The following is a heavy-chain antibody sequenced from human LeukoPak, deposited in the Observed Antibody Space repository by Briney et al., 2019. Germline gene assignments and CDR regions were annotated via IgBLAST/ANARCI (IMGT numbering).Heavy chain of an antibody. CDR3: ARDRPFGA. Sequence: SETLSLTCTVSGASTSGYYWSWIRQPPGKGLEWIGYIDDSGSANYNPSLKSRVTISGDTSKSQFYLKLRFVTAADTAMYYCARDRPFGAWGQGTQVTVSS. D-gene: IGHD3-10*01. CDR2: IDDSGSA. CDR1: GASTSGYY. V-gene: IGHV4-59*01. J-gene: IGHJ5*02.